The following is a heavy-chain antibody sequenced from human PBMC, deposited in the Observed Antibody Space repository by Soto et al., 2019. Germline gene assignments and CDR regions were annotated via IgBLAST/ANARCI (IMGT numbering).Heavy chain of an antibody. V-gene: IGHV4-59*08. Sequence: QVQLQESGPGLVKPSETLSLTCTVSGGSISSHYWSWIRQPPGRGLEWIGFIYYSGITDSNPSLKSRVAISLDTSKKQHSLRLSSVTAADTAVYYCARPWGIAPAVWYFDLWGRGTLVTVSS. D-gene: IGHD6-13*01. CDR3: ARPWGIAPAVWYFDL. J-gene: IGHJ2*01. CDR1: GGSISSHY. CDR2: IYYSGIT.